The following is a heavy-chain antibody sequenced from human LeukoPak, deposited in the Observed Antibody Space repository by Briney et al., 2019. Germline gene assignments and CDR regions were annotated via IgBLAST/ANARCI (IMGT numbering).Heavy chain of an antibody. J-gene: IGHJ4*02. V-gene: IGHV1-46*01. Sequence: GASVKVSCKASGYTFTNHYMHWVRQAPGQGLEWMGKLNPNDGHTTYAQMFQGRVTMTRDTSTDTVYMELSSLRSDDTAVYYCARDPSYGDYELWGDDYWGQGTLVTVSS. CDR3: ARDPSYGDYELWGDDY. CDR1: GYTFTNHY. D-gene: IGHD4-17*01. CDR2: LNPNDGHT.